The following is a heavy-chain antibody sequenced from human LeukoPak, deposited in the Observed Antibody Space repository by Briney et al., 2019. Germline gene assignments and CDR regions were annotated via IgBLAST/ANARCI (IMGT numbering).Heavy chain of an antibody. CDR1: GYTFTSYG. Sequence: GASVKVSCKAFGYTFTSYGISWVRQAPGQGLEWMGWVSAYNGDADYAQKLLGRVTMTRDISTSTAYMELRSLRSDDTAVYYCARGKGGRDYWGQGTLVTVSS. J-gene: IGHJ4*02. CDR3: ARGKGGRDY. V-gene: IGHV1-18*01. CDR2: VSAYNGDA. D-gene: IGHD1-26*01.